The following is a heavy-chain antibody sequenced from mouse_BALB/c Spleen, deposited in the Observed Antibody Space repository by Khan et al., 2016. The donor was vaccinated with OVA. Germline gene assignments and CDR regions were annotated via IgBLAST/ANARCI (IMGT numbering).Heavy chain of an antibody. D-gene: IGHD1-1*01. Sequence: QVQLQQSGAELAKPGASVKMSCKASGYSFVNYWIHWIKQRPGQGLEWIGYINPSTGYTEYNQKFREKATLTADTSSSTAYMQLSSLTSEDSAVXHCTRLSKSYGSTFVYWGQGTTLTVSS. V-gene: IGHV1-7*01. CDR2: INPSTGYT. J-gene: IGHJ2*01. CDR3: TRLSKSYGSTFVY. CDR1: GYSFVNYW.